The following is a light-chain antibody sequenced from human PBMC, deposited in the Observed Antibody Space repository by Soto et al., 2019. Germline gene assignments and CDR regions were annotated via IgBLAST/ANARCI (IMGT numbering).Light chain of an antibody. CDR1: MRDVGAYNL. J-gene: IGLJ3*02. Sequence: QSVLAQPASVSGSSGQSITISCSGTMRDVGAYNLVSWYQQHPGTAPKLIIYEVRNRPSGISSRFSGSRSGNTASLTISGXQPEDEGDYCCSAYTARSTLVFGGGTKVPS. V-gene: IGLV2-14*01. CDR2: EVR. CDR3: SAYTARSTLV.